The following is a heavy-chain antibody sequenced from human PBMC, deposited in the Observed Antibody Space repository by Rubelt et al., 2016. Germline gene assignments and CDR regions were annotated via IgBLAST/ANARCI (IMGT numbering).Heavy chain of an antibody. CDR1: GVSISTYY. CDR3: ATHYYGMDV. CDR2: INHSGST. Sequence: QVQLQESGPGLVKPSETLSLTCAVSGVSISTYYWNWIRQPPGKGLEWIGEINHSGSTYYNPSLKSRVTISVYQSKNQFSLQLSSVTAADTAVYYCATHYYGMDVWGQGTTVTVSS. J-gene: IGHJ6*02. V-gene: IGHV4-59*04.